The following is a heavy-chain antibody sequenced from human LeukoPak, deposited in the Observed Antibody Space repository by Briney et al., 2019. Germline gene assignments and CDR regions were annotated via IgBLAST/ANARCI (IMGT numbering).Heavy chain of an antibody. V-gene: IGHV4-39*01. J-gene: IGHJ4*02. D-gene: IGHD2-2*01. CDR2: IYDSGST. CDR1: GGSIRSSYYY. CDR3: AKAPPDVVPVPQSFDC. Sequence: PSETLSLTCTVSGGSIRSSYYYWGWIRQPPGKGLEWIGSIYDSGSTYYNPSLKSRVTISVDTSKNQFSLKLNSVTAADTAVYYCAKAPPDVVPVPQSFDCWGQGALVTVSS.